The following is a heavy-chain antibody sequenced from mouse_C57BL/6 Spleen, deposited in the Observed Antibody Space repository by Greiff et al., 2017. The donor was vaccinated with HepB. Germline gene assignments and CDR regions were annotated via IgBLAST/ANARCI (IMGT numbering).Heavy chain of an antibody. V-gene: IGHV1-18*01. CDR1: GYTFTDYN. J-gene: IGHJ4*01. CDR3: AREENLRGYYAMDY. Sequence: VQLQQSGPELVKPGASVKIPCKASGYTFTDYNMDWVKQSHGKSLEWIGDINPNNGGTIYNQKFKGKATLTVDKSSSTAYMELRSLTSEDTAVYYCAREENLRGYYAMDYWGQGTSVTVSS. D-gene: IGHD3-2*02. CDR2: INPNNGGT.